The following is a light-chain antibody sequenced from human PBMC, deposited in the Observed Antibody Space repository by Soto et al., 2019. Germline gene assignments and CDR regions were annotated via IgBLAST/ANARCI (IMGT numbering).Light chain of an antibody. V-gene: IGLV1-40*01. CDR1: SSNIGAGHD. CDR2: ANR. Sequence: QSVLTQPPSVSAAPGQRVTISCTGSSSNIGAGHDVHWYQHLPGTAPKLLIYANRGRPSGVPDRFSGSKSGTSASLGITGVQDEDEADYYCQSYDSSLRGSLFGGGTKLTVL. J-gene: IGLJ2*01. CDR3: QSYDSSLRGSL.